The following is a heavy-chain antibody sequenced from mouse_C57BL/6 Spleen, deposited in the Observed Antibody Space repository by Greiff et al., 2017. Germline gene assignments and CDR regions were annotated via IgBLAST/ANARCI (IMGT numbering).Heavy chain of an antibody. J-gene: IGHJ1*02. D-gene: IGHD1-1*01. V-gene: IGHV1-4*01. Sequence: QVQLQQSGAELARPGASVKMSCTASGYTFTSYSMNWVKQRPGQGLEWIGYINPSSGYTKYNQKFKGKATLTADKSSSTAYMQLSSLTAEDSAVYYCARSDSREVYCEVWGTGTTVTVSS. CDR2: INPSSGYT. CDR3: ARSDSREVYCEV. CDR1: GYTFTSYS.